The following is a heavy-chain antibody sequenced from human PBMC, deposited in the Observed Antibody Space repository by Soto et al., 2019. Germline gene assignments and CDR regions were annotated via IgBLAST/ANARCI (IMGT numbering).Heavy chain of an antibody. CDR1: GFTFSSYA. Sequence: EVQLLESGGGLVQPGGSLRLSCAASGFTFSSYAMSWVRQVPGKGLEWVSAISGSGGSTYYADSVKGRFTISRDNSKNTLYLQMNSLRAEDTAVYYCAKTSSSGWYPFDYWGQGTLVTVSS. J-gene: IGHJ4*02. D-gene: IGHD6-19*01. V-gene: IGHV3-23*01. CDR2: ISGSGGST. CDR3: AKTSSSGWYPFDY.